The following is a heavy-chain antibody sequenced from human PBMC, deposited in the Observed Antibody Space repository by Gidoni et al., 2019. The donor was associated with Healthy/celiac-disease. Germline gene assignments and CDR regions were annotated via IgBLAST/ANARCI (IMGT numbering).Heavy chain of an antibody. D-gene: IGHD6-13*01. V-gene: IGHV3-21*01. J-gene: IGHJ6*02. CDR2: MSSSRSYI. CDR1: GVTFSSYS. CDR3: ARDAPRGAAAGTPYLSYYYYGMDV. Sequence: VQLVESGGGLVKPGGSLRLSCAASGVTFSSYSMIWVRQAPGKGLELVSSMSSSRSYISYAGSVKGRFTISRDNAKNSLYLQMNSLRAEDTAVYYCARDAPRGAAAGTPYLSYYYYGMDVWGQGTTVTVSS.